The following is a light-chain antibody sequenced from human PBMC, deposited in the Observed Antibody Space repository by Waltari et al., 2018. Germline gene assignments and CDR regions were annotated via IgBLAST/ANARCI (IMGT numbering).Light chain of an antibody. J-gene: IGKJ1*01. V-gene: IGKV3-20*01. CDR1: QSVGRT. Sequence: DIVLTQSPGTLHLSPGERTTLFCRASQSVGRTLAWYQQKPGQAPRLLIYVTSSRATDIPDRFSGSGSGTDFSLTINRLEPEDFAVYYCQHYVRLPATFGQGTKVEIK. CDR3: QHYVRLPAT. CDR2: VTS.